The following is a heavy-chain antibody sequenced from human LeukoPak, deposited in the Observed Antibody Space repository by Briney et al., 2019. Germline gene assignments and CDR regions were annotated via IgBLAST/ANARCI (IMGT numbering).Heavy chain of an antibody. CDR3: ARSIIAAAGFFDY. J-gene: IGHJ4*02. Sequence: SETLSLTCTVSGGSISSYYWSWIRQPPGKGLEWIGYIYYSGSTNYNPSLKSRVTISVDTSKNQFSLKLSSVTAADTAVYYCARSIIAAAGFFDYWGQGTLVTVPS. CDR1: GGSISSYY. V-gene: IGHV4-59*08. D-gene: IGHD6-13*01. CDR2: IYYSGST.